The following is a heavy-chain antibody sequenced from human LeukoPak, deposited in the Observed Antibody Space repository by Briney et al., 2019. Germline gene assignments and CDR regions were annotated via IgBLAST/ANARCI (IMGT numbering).Heavy chain of an antibody. CDR2: IYYSGST. V-gene: IGHV4-59*11. CDR1: GGSISSHY. D-gene: IGHD1-26*01. CDR3: ARSLGAGTYFDC. J-gene: IGHJ4*02. Sequence: SETLSLTCTVSGGSISSHYGSWIRQPPGKGLEGIGYIYYSGSTNYNPSLKSRFTISVDTSKNQFSLQLSSVTDADTAVYYCARSLGAGTYFDCWGQGTLVTVCS.